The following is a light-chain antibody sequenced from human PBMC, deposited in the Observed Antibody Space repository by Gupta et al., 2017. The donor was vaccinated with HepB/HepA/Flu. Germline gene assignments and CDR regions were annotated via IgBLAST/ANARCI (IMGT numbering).Light chain of an antibody. J-gene: IGKJ2*01. CDR2: LGS. CDR1: QSLLHSNGYNY. V-gene: IGKV2-28*01. Sequence: DLVMTQSPLSMPVTPGEPASIPCRSSQSLLHSNGYNYLDWYLQKPGQSPQLLIYLGSNRASGVPDRFSGSGAGTDFTLKISRVEAEDVGVYYCRQAIQCPYTFGQGTQLEIK. CDR3: RQAIQCPYT.